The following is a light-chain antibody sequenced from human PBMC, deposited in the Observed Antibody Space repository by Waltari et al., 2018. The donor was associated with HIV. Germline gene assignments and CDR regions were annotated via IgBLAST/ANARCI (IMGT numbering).Light chain of an antibody. CDR2: KNT. CDR1: ASPKPY. CDR3: LSADSSGTYV. Sequence: SSELTQPPSVSVSPGQTAIITCPGHASPKPYTPWFQQKPGQAPVAVIHKNTERPSGIPERFSASRSGTTVTLTITGVQTDDEADYYCLSADSSGTYVFGPGTTVTVL. V-gene: IGLV3-25*03. J-gene: IGLJ1*01.